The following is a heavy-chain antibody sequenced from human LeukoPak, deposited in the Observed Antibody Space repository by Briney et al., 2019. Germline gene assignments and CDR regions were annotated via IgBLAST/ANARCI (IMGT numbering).Heavy chain of an antibody. Sequence: ASVKVSCKASGGTFSSYAISWVRQAPGQGLEWMGIINPSGGSTSYAQKFQGRVTMTRDTSISTAYMELSRLRSDDTAVYYCARFYSGYGNYYYYMDVWGKGTTVTVSS. D-gene: IGHD5-12*01. CDR3: ARFYSGYGNYYYYMDV. CDR2: INPSGGST. V-gene: IGHV1-46*01. CDR1: GGTFSSYA. J-gene: IGHJ6*03.